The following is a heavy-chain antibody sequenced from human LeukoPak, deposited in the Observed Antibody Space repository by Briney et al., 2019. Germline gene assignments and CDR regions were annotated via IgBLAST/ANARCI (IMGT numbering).Heavy chain of an antibody. V-gene: IGHV4-34*01. CDR1: GGSFSGYY. CDR3: ARGPPTIFGVVISYYYYYGMDV. Sequence: SETLSLTCAVYGGSFSGYYWSWIRQPPGKGLEWLGEINHSGSTNYNPSLKSRVTISVDTSKNQFSLKLSSVTAADTAVYYCARGPPTIFGVVISYYYYYGMDVWGQGTTVTVSS. CDR2: INHSGST. D-gene: IGHD3-3*01. J-gene: IGHJ6*02.